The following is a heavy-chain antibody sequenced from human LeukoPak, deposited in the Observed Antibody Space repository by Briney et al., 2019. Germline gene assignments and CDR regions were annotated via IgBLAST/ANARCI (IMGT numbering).Heavy chain of an antibody. J-gene: IGHJ4*02. CDR2: ISSSSSTI. D-gene: IGHD2-15*01. V-gene: IGHV3-48*01. CDR1: GFTFSSYA. CDR3: ASCGGSCFDY. Sequence: GGSLRLSCAASGFTFSSYAMSWVRQAPGKGLEWVSYISSSSSTIYYADSVKGRFTISRDNAKNSLYLQMNSLRAEDTAVYYCASCGGSCFDYWGQGTLVTVSS.